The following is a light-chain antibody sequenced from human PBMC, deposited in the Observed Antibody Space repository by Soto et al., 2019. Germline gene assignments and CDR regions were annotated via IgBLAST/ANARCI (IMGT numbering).Light chain of an antibody. J-gene: IGKJ4*01. CDR1: QGVSSW. CDR3: QQGISIPLT. CDR2: AAS. V-gene: IGKV1-12*01. Sequence: IHMTQSPSSVSASVGDRVTISCRASQGVSSWLAWYQQTPGKAPKLLISAASILQSGVPSRFSGSGSGTDFNFTISSLQPEDFGTYYCQQGISIPLTFGGGTKVEIK.